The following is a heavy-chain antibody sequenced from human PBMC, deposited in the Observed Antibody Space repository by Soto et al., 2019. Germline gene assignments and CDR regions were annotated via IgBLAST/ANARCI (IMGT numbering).Heavy chain of an antibody. Sequence: QVQLVQSGAEVKKPGASVKVSCKASGYTFTSYDINWVRQATGQGLEWMGWMNPNSGNTGYAQKYQGRVTMTRNTYISTAYMELSSLRSEDTAVYYCARGMYYYGSGSYISQIWFDPWGQGTLVTVSS. CDR2: MNPNSGNT. J-gene: IGHJ5*02. V-gene: IGHV1-8*01. CDR3: ARGMYYYGSGSYISQIWFDP. D-gene: IGHD3-10*01. CDR1: GYTFTSYD.